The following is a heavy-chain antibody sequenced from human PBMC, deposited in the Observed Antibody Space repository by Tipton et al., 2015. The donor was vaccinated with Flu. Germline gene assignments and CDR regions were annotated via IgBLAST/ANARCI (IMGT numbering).Heavy chain of an antibody. V-gene: IGHV4-61*01. CDR3: ARDQVSPHLTYGMDV. D-gene: IGHD2-21*01. CDR1: GGSVSSGSYY. J-gene: IGHJ6*02. Sequence: TLSLTCTVSGGSVSSGSYYWSWIRQPPGTGLEWIGYIYYSGSTNYNPSLKSRVTIQVDTSKNQFPLKLSSVTAADTAVYYCARDQVSPHLTYGMDVWGQRTTVTVSS. CDR2: IYYSGST.